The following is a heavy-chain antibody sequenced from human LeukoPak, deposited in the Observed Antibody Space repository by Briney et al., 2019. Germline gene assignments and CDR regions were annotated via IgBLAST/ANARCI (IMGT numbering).Heavy chain of an antibody. J-gene: IGHJ4*02. CDR2: ISYSGST. V-gene: IGHV4-59*01. D-gene: IGHD3-3*01. Sequence: SETLSLTCTVSGGSISSYYWSWIRQPPGKGLEWIGYISYSGSTNYNPSLKSRVTISVDTSKNQFSLKLSSVTAADTAVYYCARSRSITIFGVDQYYFDYWGQGTLVTVSS. CDR3: ARSRSITIFGVDQYYFDY. CDR1: GGSISSYY.